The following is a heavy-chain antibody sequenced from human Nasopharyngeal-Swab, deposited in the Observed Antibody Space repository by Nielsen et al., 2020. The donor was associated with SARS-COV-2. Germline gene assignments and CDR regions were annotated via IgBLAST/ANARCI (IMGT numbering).Heavy chain of an antibody. J-gene: IGHJ5*02. CDR1: GFTFSSYS. CDR3: ARELGAAGQARWFDP. Sequence: GGSLRPSCAPSGFTFSSYSMNWVRQAPGKGLEWVSSISSSSSYIYYADSVKGRFTISRDNAKNSLYLQMNSLRAEDTAVYYCARELGAAGQARWFDPWGQGTLVTVSS. D-gene: IGHD6-13*01. CDR2: ISSSSSYI. V-gene: IGHV3-21*01.